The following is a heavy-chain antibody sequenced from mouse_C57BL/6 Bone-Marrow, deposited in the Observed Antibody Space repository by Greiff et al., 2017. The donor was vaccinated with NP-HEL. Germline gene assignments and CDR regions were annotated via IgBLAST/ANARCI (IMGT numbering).Heavy chain of an antibody. D-gene: IGHD2-2*01. CDR3: AREGAPYGYDEGGGPY. CDR1: GFTFSSYA. V-gene: IGHV5-4*01. CDR2: ISAGGSYT. J-gene: IGHJ2*01. Sequence: VQLVESGGGLVKPGGSLKLSCAASGFTFSSYAMSWVRQTPEKRLEWVATISAGGSYTYYPDNVKGRFTLSRDNASNNPYLQMGQLKSEDTAMYYCAREGAPYGYDEGGGPYWGQGTTLTVSS.